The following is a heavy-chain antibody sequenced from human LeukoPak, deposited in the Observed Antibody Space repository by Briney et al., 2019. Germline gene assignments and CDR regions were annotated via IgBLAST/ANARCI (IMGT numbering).Heavy chain of an antibody. CDR2: IIPIFGTA. J-gene: IGHJ4*02. CDR1: GGTFISNG. Sequence: SVKVSCKASGGTFISNGINWVRQAPGQGLEWMGRIIPIFGTANYAQKFQGRVTITTDESTNTAHMELTSLTSEDTAVYYCARGITFYYDNNGYSAFDYWGQGTLVTVSS. D-gene: IGHD3-22*01. CDR3: ARGITFYYDNNGYSAFDY. V-gene: IGHV1-69*05.